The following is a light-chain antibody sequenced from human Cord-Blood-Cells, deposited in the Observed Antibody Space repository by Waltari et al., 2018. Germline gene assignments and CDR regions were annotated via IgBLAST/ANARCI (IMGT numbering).Light chain of an antibody. J-gene: IGLJ3*02. CDR3: SSYAGSNNLV. V-gene: IGLV2-8*01. Sequence: QSALTQPPSASGSPGQSVTISCPGTSRDVGGYNHVSWYPQHPGKAPKLMIYEVSKRPSGVPDRFSGSKSGNTASLTVSGLQAEDEADYYCSSYAGSNNLVFGGGTKLTVL. CDR1: SRDVGGYNH. CDR2: EVS.